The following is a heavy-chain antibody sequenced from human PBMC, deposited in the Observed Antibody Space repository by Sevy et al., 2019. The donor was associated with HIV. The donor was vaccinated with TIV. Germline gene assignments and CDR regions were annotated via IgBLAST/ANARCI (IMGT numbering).Heavy chain of an antibody. D-gene: IGHD4-17*01. CDR3: ARDLEFYDYGDYGPAFMPDY. CDR1: GFRFNDYA. Sequence: GGSLRLSCEASGFRFNDYAIYWVRQAPGMGLDWVAVISYDASEEYYSDSVRGRFTLSRDKSTNTVHLQMNSLRAEDTAVYYCARDLEFYDYGDYGPAFMPDYWGQGTLVTVSS. V-gene: IGHV3-30*04. CDR2: ISYDASEE. J-gene: IGHJ4*02.